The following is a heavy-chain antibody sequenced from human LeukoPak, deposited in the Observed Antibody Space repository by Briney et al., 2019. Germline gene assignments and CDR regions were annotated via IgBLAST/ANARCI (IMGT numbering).Heavy chain of an antibody. CDR1: GYTLTNNG. J-gene: IGHJ3*02. D-gene: IGHD5-18*01. CDR2: ISAYTGNT. V-gene: IGHV1-18*01. CDR3: AGYSYGYDAFDI. Sequence: ASVKVSCKASGYTLTNNGITWVRQAPAQGLEWMGWISAYTGNTNYAQKLQGRVTMTTDTSTSTAYMELRSLRSDDTAVYYCAGYSYGYDAFDIWGQGTMVTVSS.